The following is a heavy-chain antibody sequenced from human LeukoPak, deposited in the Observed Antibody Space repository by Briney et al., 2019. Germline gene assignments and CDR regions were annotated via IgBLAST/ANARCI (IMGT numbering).Heavy chain of an antibody. CDR2: NK. CDR1: GFTFSTYG. Sequence: PGRSLRLSCTASGFTFSTYGMDWVRQAPGKGLEWVAVNKYYADSVKGRFTISRDNSKNTLYLQMNSLRAEDTAVYYCARSLTMATMDYWGQGTLVTVSS. D-gene: IGHD5-24*01. CDR3: ARSLTMATMDY. J-gene: IGHJ4*02. V-gene: IGHV3-33*01.